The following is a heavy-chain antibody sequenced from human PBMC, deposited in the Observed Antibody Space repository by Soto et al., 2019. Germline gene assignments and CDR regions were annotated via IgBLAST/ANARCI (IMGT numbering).Heavy chain of an antibody. CDR1: NGSFSGYY. D-gene: IGHD3-3*01. CDR3: AGYDSELDFDC. Sequence: SETLSLTCAVYNGSFSGYYWSWIRQPPGKGLEWIGEINHSGSTNYSPSLKSRVTISVDTSKNQFSLKLSSVTAADTAVYYCAGYDSELDFDCWGQGTLVTVSS. V-gene: IGHV4-34*01. CDR2: INHSGST. J-gene: IGHJ4*02.